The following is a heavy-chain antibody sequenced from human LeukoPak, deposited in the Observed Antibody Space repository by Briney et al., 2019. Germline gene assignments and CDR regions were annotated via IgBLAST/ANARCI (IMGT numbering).Heavy chain of an antibody. D-gene: IGHD6-13*01. CDR2: IDPSDSYT. J-gene: IGHJ4*02. V-gene: IGHV5-10-1*01. CDR3: ARLALAGYSSSWPDY. CDR1: GYSFTSYW. Sequence: LGESLKISCKGSGYSFTSYWISWVRQMPGEGLEWMGRIDPSDSYTNYSPSFQGHVTISADKSISTAYLQWSSLKASDTAMYYCARLALAGYSSSWPDYWGQGTLVTVSS.